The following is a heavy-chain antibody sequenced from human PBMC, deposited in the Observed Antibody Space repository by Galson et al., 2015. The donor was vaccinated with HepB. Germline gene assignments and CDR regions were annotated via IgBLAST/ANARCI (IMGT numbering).Heavy chain of an antibody. V-gene: IGHV3-23*01. CDR2: ISGSGGST. J-gene: IGHJ6*03. CDR3: ARGGSDFWSGYYYYYYMDV. Sequence: LRLSCAASGFTFSSYAMSWVRQAPGKGLEWVSAISGSGGSTYYADSVKGRFTISRGNSKNTLYLQMNSLRAEDTAVYYCARGGSDFWSGYYYYYYMDVWGKGTTVTVSS. D-gene: IGHD3-3*01. CDR1: GFTFSSYA.